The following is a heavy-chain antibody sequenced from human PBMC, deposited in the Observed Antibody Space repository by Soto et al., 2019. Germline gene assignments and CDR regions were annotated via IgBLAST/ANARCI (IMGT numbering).Heavy chain of an antibody. Sequence: QVQLVQSGAEMKKPGSSVKVSCQSSGGTFNTYAMNWVRQAPGQGPEWMGDISPMFGAANYAPKFQGRVTITADESTGTSYMQLSSLTSEDTALYFRAREVQVHTPAFVYWGQGTLDTVSS. CDR3: AREVQVHTPAFVY. D-gene: IGHD3-10*01. J-gene: IGHJ4*02. V-gene: IGHV1-69*19. CDR1: GGTFNTYA. CDR2: ISPMFGAA.